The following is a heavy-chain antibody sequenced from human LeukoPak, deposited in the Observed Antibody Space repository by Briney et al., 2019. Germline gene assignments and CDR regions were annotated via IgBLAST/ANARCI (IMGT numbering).Heavy chain of an antibody. D-gene: IGHD5-12*01. Sequence: GGSLRLSCAASGFTFSSYAMSWVRQAPGKGLEWVSAISGSGGSTYYADSVKGRFTISRDNSKSTLYLQMNSLRAEDTAVYYCAKEPNEIVATIWYAFDIWGQGTMVTVSS. V-gene: IGHV3-23*01. J-gene: IGHJ3*02. CDR1: GFTFSSYA. CDR2: ISGSGGST. CDR3: AKEPNEIVATIWYAFDI.